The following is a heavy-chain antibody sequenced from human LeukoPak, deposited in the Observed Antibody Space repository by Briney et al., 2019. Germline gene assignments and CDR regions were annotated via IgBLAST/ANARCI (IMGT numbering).Heavy chain of an antibody. V-gene: IGHV3-30*04. Sequence: GGSLRLSCSASGFSFSDYAMHWVRQGPGKGLEWVAVISYSGQQKYYGDSVKGRFTVSRDNPKNTLYLQMNNLRDDDTAVYYCARVFLERLTSGYFDNWGQGTLVTVSP. CDR1: GFSFSDYA. J-gene: IGHJ4*02. CDR2: ISYSGQQK. D-gene: IGHD3-3*01. CDR3: ARVFLERLTSGYFDN.